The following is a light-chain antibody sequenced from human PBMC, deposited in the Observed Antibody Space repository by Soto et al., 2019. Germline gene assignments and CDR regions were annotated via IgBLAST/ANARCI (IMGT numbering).Light chain of an antibody. CDR2: EAS. Sequence: IRMTQSPSTQSASVGDRVTITCRASQSIGNWLAWYQQKPGRAPKFLIYEASSLESGVPSRFSGSGPGKDFTLTISGLQPDDFANYYCQQYNSYWSWKFGKGTKV. V-gene: IGKV1-5*03. CDR1: QSIGNW. CDR3: QQYNSYWSWK. J-gene: IGKJ1*01.